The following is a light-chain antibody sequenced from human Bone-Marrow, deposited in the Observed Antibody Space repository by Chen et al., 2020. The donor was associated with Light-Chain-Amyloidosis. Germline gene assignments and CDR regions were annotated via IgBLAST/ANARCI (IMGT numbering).Light chain of an antibody. CDR1: SSNIGINS. J-gene: IGLJ1*01. Sequence: QSVLTQPPSASGTPGQRVTISCSGASSNIGINSVYWSQHFPGAAPHLLIHRNNQRPSGVPDRLSASTSGTSAFLASSGLRSEDEADYYCAAWDGSLSGYVFGAGTKVTVL. CDR3: AAWDGSLSGYV. CDR2: RNN. V-gene: IGLV1-47*01.